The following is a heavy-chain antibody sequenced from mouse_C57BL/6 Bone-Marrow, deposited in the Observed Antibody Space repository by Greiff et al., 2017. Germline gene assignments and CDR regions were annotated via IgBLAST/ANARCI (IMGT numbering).Heavy chain of an antibody. D-gene: IGHD1-1*01. CDR1: GFSLTSYA. Sequence: VQLQESGPGLVAPSQRLSITCTVSGFSLTSYAISWVRQPPGKGLEWLGVRWTGGGTNYNSALKSRLSISKDNSKSQVFLKMTRLQTDDTARYYCARKWYEYYGVAYWGQGTLVTVSA. J-gene: IGHJ3*01. CDR2: RWTGGGT. V-gene: IGHV2-9-1*01. CDR3: ARKWYEYYGVAY.